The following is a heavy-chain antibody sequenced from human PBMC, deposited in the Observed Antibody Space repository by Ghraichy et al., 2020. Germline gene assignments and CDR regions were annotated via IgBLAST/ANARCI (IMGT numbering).Heavy chain of an antibody. CDR3: ARDRDYGSGSYYNRGLPRGWFDP. D-gene: IGHD3-10*01. CDR1: GGSISSGDYY. CDR2: IYYSGST. V-gene: IGHV4-30-4*01. Sequence: SLNISCTVSGGSISSGDYYWSWIRQPPGKGLEWIGYIYYSGSTYYNPSLKSRVTISVDTSKNQFSLKLSSVTAADTAVYYCARDRDYGSGSYYNRGLPRGWFDPWAQGTLVTVSS. J-gene: IGHJ5*02.